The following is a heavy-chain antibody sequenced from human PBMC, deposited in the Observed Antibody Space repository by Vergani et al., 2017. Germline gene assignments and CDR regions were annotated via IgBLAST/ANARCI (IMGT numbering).Heavy chain of an antibody. Sequence: QVQLQESGPGLVKPSETLSLTYTVSTDSVSNTFYYWGWIRQTPGKGLEWIGSIYYSGSTYYNPSLESRVTMSVDTSKSQLSLKLSSVTAADTAVYYCTRHLAVGAANNWFDPWVQGTLVTVSS. J-gene: IGHJ5*02. CDR3: TRHLAVGAANNWFDP. CDR2: IYYSGST. CDR1: TDSVSNTFYY. D-gene: IGHD2-15*01. V-gene: IGHV4-39*01.